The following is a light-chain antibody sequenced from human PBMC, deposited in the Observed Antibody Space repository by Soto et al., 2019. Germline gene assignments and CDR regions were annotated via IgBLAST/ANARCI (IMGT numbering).Light chain of an antibody. J-gene: IGLJ2*01. Sequence: QAVVTQPPSVSGAPGQRVTISCTGSSSNIGAGYDVHWYQQLPGTAPKLLIYDNSNRPSGVPDRFSGSKSGISASLAITGLQAEDEADYYCHSYDSSLSHGVFGGGTKVTVL. CDR2: DNS. CDR1: SSNIGAGYD. V-gene: IGLV1-40*01. CDR3: HSYDSSLSHGV.